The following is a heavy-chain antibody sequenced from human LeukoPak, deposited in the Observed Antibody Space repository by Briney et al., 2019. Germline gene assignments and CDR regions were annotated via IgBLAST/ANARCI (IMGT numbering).Heavy chain of an antibody. J-gene: IGHJ4*02. V-gene: IGHV3-23*01. CDR2: ISGSGGST. CDR1: GFTFSSYA. Sequence: GSLRLSCAASGFTFSSYAMSWVRQAPGKGLEWVSAISGSGGSTYYADSVKGRFTISRDNSKNTLYLQMNSLRAEDTAVYYCARVLMYYYDSSGYYSDYWGQGTLVTVSS. D-gene: IGHD3-22*01. CDR3: ARVLMYYYDSSGYYSDY.